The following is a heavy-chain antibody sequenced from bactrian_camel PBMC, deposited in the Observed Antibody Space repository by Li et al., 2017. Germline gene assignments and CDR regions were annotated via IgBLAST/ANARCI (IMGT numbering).Heavy chain of an antibody. J-gene: IGHJ4*01. CDR1: EFSKNTKC. V-gene: IGHV3S40*01. CDR3: AYHSRWYDCYVGPSDAFGN. Sequence: VQLVESGGGSAQAGGSLRLSCVVAEFSKNTKCMGWFRQAPGKNRQGVATMVSGGGAKHYHQSVQGRFTISQDDTKKVLYLQMNNLKPEDTAMYYCAYHSRWYDCYVGPSDAFGNWGQGTQVTVS. CDR2: MVSGGGAK. D-gene: IGHD3*01.